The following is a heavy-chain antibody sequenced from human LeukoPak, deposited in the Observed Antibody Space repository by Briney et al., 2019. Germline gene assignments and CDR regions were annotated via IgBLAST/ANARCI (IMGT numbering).Heavy chain of an antibody. Sequence: GGSLRPSCAASGFTFSDYYMSWIRQAPGKGLEWVSYISSSSSYTNYADSVKGRFTISRDNAKNSLYLQTNSLRAEDTAVYYCARAAAGLSDYWGQGTLVTVSS. CDR2: ISSSSSYT. J-gene: IGHJ4*02. V-gene: IGHV3-11*05. CDR3: ARAAAGLSDY. D-gene: IGHD6-13*01. CDR1: GFTFSDYY.